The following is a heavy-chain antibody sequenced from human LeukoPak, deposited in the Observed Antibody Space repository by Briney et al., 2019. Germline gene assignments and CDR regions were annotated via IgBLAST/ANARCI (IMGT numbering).Heavy chain of an antibody. CDR2: ISSGGVT. Sequence: PGGSLRLSCAASGFTLSAYGMSWVRQAPGKGPEWVSAISSGGVTFYPDSVKGRFTISRDSSKNALFLQMNSLRAEDTALYYCARDCHWPNDALDLWGQGTMVTVS. CDR3: ARDCHWPNDALDL. CDR1: GFTLSAYG. V-gene: IGHV3-23*01. D-gene: IGHD1-1*01. J-gene: IGHJ3*01.